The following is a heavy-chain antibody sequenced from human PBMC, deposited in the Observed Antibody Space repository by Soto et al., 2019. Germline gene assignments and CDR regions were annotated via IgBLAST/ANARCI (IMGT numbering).Heavy chain of an antibody. CDR3: ARRTGTASRFDY. CDR2: ISYDGSNQ. J-gene: IGHJ4*02. Sequence: QVQLVESGGGVVQPGRSLRLSCSASGFTFSDFEMYWVRQAPGKGLDWVSFISYDGSNQYYAGSVKGRFIVSRDNSKNTLFLLMNSLRPEDTAVYFCARRTGTASRFDYWGQGTLVTVSS. D-gene: IGHD1-7*01. CDR1: GFTFSDFE. V-gene: IGHV3-30-3*01.